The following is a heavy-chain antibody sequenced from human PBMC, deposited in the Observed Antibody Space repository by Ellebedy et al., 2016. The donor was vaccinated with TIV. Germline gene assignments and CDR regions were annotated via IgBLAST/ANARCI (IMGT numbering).Heavy chain of an antibody. CDR2: ISSDGSNE. V-gene: IGHV3-30*18. CDR1: GFTFSNYG. Sequence: GESLKISCAASGFTFSNYGMHWVRQAPVKGLSWVAVISSDGSNEYSADSVKGRFTISRNNFKNTLSLQVNSLRPDDTAVYYCAKDERDIVLFPAAMGPPGADYWGQGTLVTVSS. CDR3: AKDERDIVLFPAAMGPPGADY. D-gene: IGHD2-2*01. J-gene: IGHJ4*02.